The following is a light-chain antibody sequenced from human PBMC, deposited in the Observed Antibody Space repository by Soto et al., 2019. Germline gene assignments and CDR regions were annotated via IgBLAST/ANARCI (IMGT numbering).Light chain of an antibody. J-gene: IGKJ1*01. V-gene: IGKV1-5*03. CDR1: QTTGSW. Sequence: DIQITQSPPTRSSSVCDIVTITCRASQTTGSWLAWYQKKPGKAPKLLIYKASSLESGVPSRFSGSGSGTEFTLTISSLQPDDFATYYCQQYNSYSWTFGQGTKV. CDR2: KAS. CDR3: QQYNSYSWT.